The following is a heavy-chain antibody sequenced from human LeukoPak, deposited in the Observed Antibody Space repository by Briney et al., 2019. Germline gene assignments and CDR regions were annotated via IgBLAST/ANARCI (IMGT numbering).Heavy chain of an antibody. D-gene: IGHD3-10*02. CDR1: GFTFSSYE. V-gene: IGHV3-48*03. CDR3: AELGITMIGGV. J-gene: IGHJ6*04. Sequence: GSLRLSCAASGFTFSSYEMNWIRQAPGKGLEGVSYISSSGSNIYSADSVKGRFTISRDNAKNSLYLQMNSLRAEDTAVYYCAELGITMIGGVWGKGTTVTISS. CDR2: ISSSGSNI.